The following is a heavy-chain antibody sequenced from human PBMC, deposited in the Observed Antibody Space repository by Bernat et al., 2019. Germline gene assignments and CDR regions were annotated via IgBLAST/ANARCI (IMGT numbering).Heavy chain of an antibody. CDR3: AREGSRDGGFDL. CDR1: GFTFSTYW. J-gene: IGHJ2*01. CDR2: IKQDGSEK. V-gene: IGHV3-7*03. Sequence: EVQLVESGGGLVQPGGSLKLSCAASGFTFSTYWMSWVRQAPGKGLEWVANIKQDGSEKYYVDSVKGRFTNSRDNAKKSLYLQMNSLRAEDTAVYYCAREGSRDGGFDLWGRGTLVTVSS. D-gene: IGHD4-23*01.